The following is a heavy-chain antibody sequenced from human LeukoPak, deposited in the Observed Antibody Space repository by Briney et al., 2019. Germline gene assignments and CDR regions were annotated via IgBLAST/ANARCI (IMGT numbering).Heavy chain of an antibody. Sequence: GGSLRLSCASSGFSISSYAMSWVRQAPGRGLEWVSGISAGGYNTNYADSVKGRFTISRDNPKNTLYLQMNSLTAEDTAVYYCAKDISEAGTLVFDYWGQGTLVTVSS. CDR3: AKDISEAGTLVFDY. V-gene: IGHV3-23*01. D-gene: IGHD6-19*01. CDR1: GFSISSYA. CDR2: ISAGGYNT. J-gene: IGHJ4*02.